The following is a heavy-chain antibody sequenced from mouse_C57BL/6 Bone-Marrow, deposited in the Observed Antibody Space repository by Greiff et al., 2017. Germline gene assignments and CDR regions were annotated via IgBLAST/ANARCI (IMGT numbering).Heavy chain of an antibody. CDR2: IYPRSGNT. J-gene: IGHJ3*01. V-gene: IGHV1-81*01. Sequence: QVQLQQSGAELARPGASVKLSCKASGYTFTSYGISWVKQRTGQGLEWIGEIYPRSGNTYYNEKFKGKATLTADKSSSTAYMELRSLTSEDSAVYFCASFSTTVVGTGFAYWGQGTLVTVSA. CDR3: ASFSTTVVGTGFAY. CDR1: GYTFTSYG. D-gene: IGHD1-1*01.